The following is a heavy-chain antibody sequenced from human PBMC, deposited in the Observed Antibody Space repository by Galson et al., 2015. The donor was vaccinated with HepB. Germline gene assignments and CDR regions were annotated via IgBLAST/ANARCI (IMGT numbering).Heavy chain of an antibody. V-gene: IGHV3-48*01. CDR1: GFTYSTYS. J-gene: IGHJ6*03. CDR2: ISRSSSAI. Sequence: SLRLSCAASGFTYSTYSMNWVRQAPGKGLEWVSYISRSSSAIYYADSVKGRFTISRDNAKNSLYLQMNSLRVEDTAVYYCARSRFDFWGGYDYYMDVWGKGTTVTVSS. CDR3: ARSRFDFWGGYDYYMDV. D-gene: IGHD3-3*01.